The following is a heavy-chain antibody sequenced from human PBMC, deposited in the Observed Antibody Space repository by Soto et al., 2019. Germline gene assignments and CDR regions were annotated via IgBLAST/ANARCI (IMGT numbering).Heavy chain of an antibody. CDR3: ARCAMHSGRYYGMDV. D-gene: IGHD2-2*01. CDR1: GYTFTGYY. J-gene: IGHJ6*02. CDR2: INPNSGGT. Sequence: ASVKVSCKASGYTFTGYYMHWVRQAPGQGLEWMGWINPNSGGTNYAQKFQGWVTMTRDTSISTAYMELSRLRSDDTAVYYCARCAMHSGRYYGMDVWGQGTTVTVSS. V-gene: IGHV1-2*04.